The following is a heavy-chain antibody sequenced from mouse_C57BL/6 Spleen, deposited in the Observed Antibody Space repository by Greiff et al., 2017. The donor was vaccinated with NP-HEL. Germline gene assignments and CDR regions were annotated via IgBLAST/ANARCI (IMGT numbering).Heavy chain of an antibody. V-gene: IGHV1-15*01. D-gene: IGHD3-2*02. CDR2: IDPETGGT. CDR1: GYTFTDYE. Sequence: VQLQQSGAELVRPGASVTLSCKASGYTFTDYEMHWVKQTPVHGLEWIGAIDPETGGTAYNQKFKGKAILTADKSSSTAYMELSSLTSEDSAVYYCTRDSSGYSYAMDYWGQGTSVTVSS. CDR3: TRDSSGYSYAMDY. J-gene: IGHJ4*01.